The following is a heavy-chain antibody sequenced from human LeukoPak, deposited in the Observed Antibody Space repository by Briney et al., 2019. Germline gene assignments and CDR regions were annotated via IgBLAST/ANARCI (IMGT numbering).Heavy chain of an antibody. J-gene: IGHJ4*02. D-gene: IGHD2-15*01. CDR2: IYYTGST. CDR3: ARGSYCSGGSCYLYRQRRGTFDY. V-gene: IGHV4-59*12. CDR1: RGSFSGNY. Sequence: SETLSLTCTVYRGSFSGNYWSWIRQPPGKGLEWIGYIYYTGSTNYNPSLKSRVTMSVDTSKNQFSLKLSSVTAADTAVYYCARGSYCSGGSCYLYRQRRGTFDYWGQGTLVTVSS.